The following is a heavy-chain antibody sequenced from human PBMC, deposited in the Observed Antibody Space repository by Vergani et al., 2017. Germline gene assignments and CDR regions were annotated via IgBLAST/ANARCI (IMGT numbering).Heavy chain of an antibody. Sequence: AQLVESGGGVVQFGTSVRISCAASGFSFSSYNMHWVRQAPGKGLEWVAVIWFDRGNKYHADSVKGRFTIYRDNFKNTLDLQMHSLLDEDTAIYYCARDGRHCNNGVCYGDSYLDLWGRGTLVTVSS. V-gene: IGHV3-33*08. J-gene: IGHJ2*01. D-gene: IGHD2-8*01. CDR2: IWFDRGNK. CDR1: GFSFSSYN. CDR3: ARDGRHCNNGVCYGDSYLDL.